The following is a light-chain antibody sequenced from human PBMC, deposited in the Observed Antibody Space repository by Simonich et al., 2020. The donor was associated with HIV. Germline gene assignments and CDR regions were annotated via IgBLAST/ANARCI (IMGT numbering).Light chain of an antibody. Sequence: QSALTQPASVSGSPGQSITISCTGTSSDVGSYNLVSWYQQHPGKAPNLITYEDSKRPSGVSNRCSGSKSGNTASLTISGLQAEDEADYYCCSYAGSSTYWVFGGGTKLTVL. CDR3: CSYAGSSTYWV. CDR1: SSDVGSYNL. V-gene: IGLV2-23*01. CDR2: EDS. J-gene: IGLJ3*02.